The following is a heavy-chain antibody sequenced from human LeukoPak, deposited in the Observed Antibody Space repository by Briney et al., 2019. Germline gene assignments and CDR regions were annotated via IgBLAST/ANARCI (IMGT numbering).Heavy chain of an antibody. Sequence: ASVKVSCKASGYTFTSYGISWVRQAPGQGLEWMGWISAYNGNTNYAQKLQGRVTMTEDTSTDTAYMELSSLRSEDTAVYYCATGSALLAFGEWFDPWGQGTLVTVSS. D-gene: IGHD3-3*01. CDR1: GYTFTSYG. CDR3: ATGSALLAFGEWFDP. V-gene: IGHV1-18*01. CDR2: ISAYNGNT. J-gene: IGHJ5*02.